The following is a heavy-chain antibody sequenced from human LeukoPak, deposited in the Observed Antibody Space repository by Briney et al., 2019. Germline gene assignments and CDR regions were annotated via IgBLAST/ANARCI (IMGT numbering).Heavy chain of an antibody. J-gene: IGHJ4*02. CDR3: ARGDTPADY. CDR2: IYYSGST. CDR1: GGSISSYY. Sequence: PSETLSLTCTVSGGSISSYYWSWIRQPPGKGLEWIGYIYYSGSTNYNPSLRSRVTISVDTSKNQFSLKLSSVTAADTAVYYCARGDTPADYWAREPWSPSPQ. V-gene: IGHV4-59*01.